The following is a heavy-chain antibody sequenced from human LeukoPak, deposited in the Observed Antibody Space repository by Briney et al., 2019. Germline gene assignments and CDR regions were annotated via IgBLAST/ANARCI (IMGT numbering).Heavy chain of an antibody. CDR2: IYTSGST. CDR1: GGSISSGKYY. Sequence: SQTLSLTCTVSGGSISSGKYYWSWIRQPAGKGLEWIGRIYTSGSTNYNPSLKSRVTMSVDTSKNQFSLKLSSVTAADTAVYYCARTAPTGTTFRYWYFDLWGRGTLVTVSS. CDR3: ARTAPTGTTFRYWYFDL. J-gene: IGHJ2*01. V-gene: IGHV4-61*02. D-gene: IGHD1-7*01.